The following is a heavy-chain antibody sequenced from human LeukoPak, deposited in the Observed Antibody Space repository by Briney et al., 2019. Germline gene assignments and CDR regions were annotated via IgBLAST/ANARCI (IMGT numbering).Heavy chain of an antibody. J-gene: IGHJ6*03. CDR3: ARLPRRYCSGGSCYRQTYYYYYMDV. CDR1: GYSISSGYY. V-gene: IGHV4-61*01. Sequence: SETLSLTCTVSGYSISSGYYWSWIRQPPGKGLEWIGYIYYSGSTNYNPSLKSRVTISVDTSKNQFSLKLSSVTAADTAVYYCARLPRRYCSGGSCYRQTYYYYYMDVWGKGTTVTVSS. D-gene: IGHD2-15*01. CDR2: IYYSGST.